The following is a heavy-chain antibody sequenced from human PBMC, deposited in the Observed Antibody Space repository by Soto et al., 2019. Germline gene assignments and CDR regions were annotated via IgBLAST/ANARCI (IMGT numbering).Heavy chain of an antibody. CDR2: ISAYNGNT. D-gene: IGHD2-15*01. V-gene: IGHV1-18*01. CDR1: GYTFTSYG. J-gene: IGHJ4*02. Sequence: ASVKVSCKASGYTFTSYGISWVRQAPGQGLEWMGWISAYNGNTNYAQKLQGRVTMTTDTSTSTAYMELRSLRSDDTAVYYCARVEADCSGGSCYFYYWGQGTLVTVSS. CDR3: ARVEADCSGGSCYFYY.